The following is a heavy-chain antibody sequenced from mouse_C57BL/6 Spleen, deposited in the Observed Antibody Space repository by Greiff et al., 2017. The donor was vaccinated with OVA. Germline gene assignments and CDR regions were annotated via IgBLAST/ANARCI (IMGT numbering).Heavy chain of an antibody. CDR2: IDPETGGA. CDR3: ARLYCGSGYFDY. J-gene: IGHJ2*01. D-gene: IGHD1-1*01. CDR1: GYTFTDYE. Sequence: VQLQQSGAELVRPGASVTLSCKASGYTFTDYEMHWVKQTPVHGLEWIGAIDPETGGAAYNEKFKGKAILTADKSSSTAYMELRSLTSEDSAVYYCARLYCGSGYFDYWGQGTTLTVSS. V-gene: IGHV1-15*01.